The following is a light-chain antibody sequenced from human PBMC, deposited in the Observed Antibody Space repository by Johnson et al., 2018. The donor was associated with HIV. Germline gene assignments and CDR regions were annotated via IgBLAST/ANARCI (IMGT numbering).Light chain of an antibody. V-gene: IGLV1-51*01. CDR2: DNN. Sequence: QSVLSQPRSVSAAPGQKVTISCSGSSSNIGNNYVSWYQQLPGTAPKLLIYDNNKRPSGIPDRFSGSKSGTSATLGITGLQTGDEADYYCGTWDSSLSAGVLGTGAKLPVL. CDR1: SSNIGNNY. CDR3: GTWDSSLSAGV. J-gene: IGLJ1*01.